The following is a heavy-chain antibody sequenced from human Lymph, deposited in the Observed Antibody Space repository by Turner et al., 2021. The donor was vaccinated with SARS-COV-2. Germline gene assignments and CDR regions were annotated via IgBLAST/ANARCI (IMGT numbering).Heavy chain of an antibody. V-gene: IGHV4-31*03. D-gene: IGHD3-16*01. Sequence: QVQLQESGPGLVKPSQTLSLTCPVSGGSISSGGYYWSRIRQHPGKGLEWIGYIYYSGSSYYNPSLKSRVTISVDTSKNQFSLNLSSVTAADTAVYYCARFPVWGAFDIWGQGTMVTVSS. CDR2: IYYSGSS. J-gene: IGHJ3*02. CDR3: ARFPVWGAFDI. CDR1: GGSISSGGYY.